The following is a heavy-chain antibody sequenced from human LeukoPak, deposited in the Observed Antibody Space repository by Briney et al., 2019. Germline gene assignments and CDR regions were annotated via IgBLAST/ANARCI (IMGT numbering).Heavy chain of an antibody. D-gene: IGHD2-21*02. CDR2: ISWDGGST. V-gene: IGHV3-43D*03. J-gene: IGHJ6*03. Sequence: GGSLRLSCAASGFTFSSYSMNWVRQAPGKGLEWVSLISWDGGSTYYADSVKGRFTISRDNSKNSLYLQMNSLRAEDTALYYCAKDKGVTYYYYYMDVWGKGTTVTVSS. CDR3: AKDKGVTYYYYYMDV. CDR1: GFTFSSYS.